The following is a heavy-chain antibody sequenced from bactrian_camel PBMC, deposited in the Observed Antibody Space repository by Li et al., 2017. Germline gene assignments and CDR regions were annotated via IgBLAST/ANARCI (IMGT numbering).Heavy chain of an antibody. D-gene: IGHD7*01. V-gene: IGHV3S53*01. CDR1: GSIYGDAC. CDR2: IDSDGIA. Sequence: QVQLVESRGGSVQAGGSLRLSCGASGSIYGDACVGWLRQAPGKEREGVAAIDSDGIASYADSVKGRFNLFKDTSEDTVYLQMNSLKPEDTAMYSCKTSGGSRFCGAGHWGQGTQVTVS. J-gene: IGHJ4*01. CDR3: KTSGGSRFCGAGH.